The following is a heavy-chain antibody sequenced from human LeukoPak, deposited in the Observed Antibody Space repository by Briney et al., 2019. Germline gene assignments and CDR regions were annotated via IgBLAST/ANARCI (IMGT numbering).Heavy chain of an antibody. V-gene: IGHV4-59*01. CDR3: ARAHADY. CDR2: IYYRGST. CDR1: GGSISSYY. J-gene: IGHJ4*02. Sequence: SSETLSLTCTVSGGSISSYYWSWVRQPPGKGLEWIGYIYYRGSTNYNPSLKSRVTISVDTSKNQYSLKLSSVTAADTAVYYCARAHADYWGQGTLVTVSS.